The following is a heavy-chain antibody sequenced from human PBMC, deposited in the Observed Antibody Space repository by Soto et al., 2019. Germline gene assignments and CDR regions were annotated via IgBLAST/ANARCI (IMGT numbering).Heavy chain of an antibody. J-gene: IGHJ3*02. D-gene: IGHD3-22*01. Sequence: ASVKVSCKVSGYTLTELSMHWVRQAPGKGLEWMGGFDPEDGETIYAQKSQGRVTMTEDTSTDTAYMELSSLRSEDTAVYYCATHARYDSSGYYYLGAFDIWGQGTMVTVSS. CDR1: GYTLTELS. CDR3: ATHARYDSSGYYYLGAFDI. V-gene: IGHV1-24*01. CDR2: FDPEDGET.